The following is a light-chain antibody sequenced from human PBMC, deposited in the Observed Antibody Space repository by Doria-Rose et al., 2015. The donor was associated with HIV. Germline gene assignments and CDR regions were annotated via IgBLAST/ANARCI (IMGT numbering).Light chain of an antibody. CDR3: QQYYDTPS. J-gene: IGKJ3*01. V-gene: IGKV4-1*01. CDR1: QSLLYTSKNY. Sequence: DIRVTQSPESLGMSLGERATLNCKSNQSLLYTSKNYLAWYQQKPGQPPKLLIYWASTRQSLVPARVSCNGSGTDFTPTTSSLEAEDVAVYYCQQYYDTPSFGPGTTVDIK. CDR2: WAS.